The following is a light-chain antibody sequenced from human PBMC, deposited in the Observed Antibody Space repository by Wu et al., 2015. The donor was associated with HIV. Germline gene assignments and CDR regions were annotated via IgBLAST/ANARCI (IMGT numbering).Light chain of an antibody. Sequence: DIQMTQSPSTLSASVGDRVTITCRASQSITQWLAWYQQKPGKAPKLLIYKASTLKSGVPSRFSGSGSGTEFTLIISSLQPDDLGTFYXQQYNSHPFTFGPGTKVHI. V-gene: IGKV1-5*03. CDR3: QQYNSHPFT. CDR2: KAS. J-gene: IGKJ3*01. CDR1: QSITQW.